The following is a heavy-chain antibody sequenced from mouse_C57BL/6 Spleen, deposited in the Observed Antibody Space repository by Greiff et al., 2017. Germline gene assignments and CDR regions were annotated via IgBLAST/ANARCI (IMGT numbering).Heavy chain of an antibody. CDR2: IYPYNGVS. D-gene: IGHD1-1*01. J-gene: IGHJ2*01. CDR1: GYSFTGYY. Sequence: EVQLVEPGPELVKPGASVKISCKASGYSFTGYYMHWVKQSHGHILDWIGNIYPYNGVSSYNQKFKGKSTLTVDKSSSTAYMELRSLTSEDSAVYDCARGYYGSGCYFDYWGQGTTLTVSS. V-gene: IGHV1-31*01. CDR3: ARGYYGSGCYFDY.